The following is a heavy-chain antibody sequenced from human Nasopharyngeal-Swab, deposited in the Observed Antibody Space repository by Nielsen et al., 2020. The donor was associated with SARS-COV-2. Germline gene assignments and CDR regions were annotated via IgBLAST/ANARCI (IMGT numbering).Heavy chain of an antibody. J-gene: IGHJ6*03. Sequence: SETLSLTCDVSGGSIRSSNWWTCVRQPPGTGLEWIGEIYHGGNTNYNPSLTSRVSISVDKSKNQFSLELTSVTATDTAVYYCARAQRGLAATIFYDYMNVWGKGTTVTVSS. CDR3: ARAQRGLAATIFYDYMNV. CDR1: GGSIRSSNW. CDR2: IYHGGNT. D-gene: IGHD1-26*01. V-gene: IGHV4-4*02.